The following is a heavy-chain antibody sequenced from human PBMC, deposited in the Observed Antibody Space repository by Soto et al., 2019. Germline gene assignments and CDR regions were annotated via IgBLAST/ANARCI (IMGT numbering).Heavy chain of an antibody. V-gene: IGHV3-23*01. CDR3: AKDAIPYNGRDDAFDL. Sequence: EVHLLESGRDLVQPGGALILSCVASGYPFGDYAMRWVRQAPGKGLEWVSAIGPTEAHAPAYAASVKGRFTISRDNSRNILYLQMTNLRAEDTGVYYCAKDAIPYNGRDDAFDLWGQGTMVTVSS. J-gene: IGHJ3*01. CDR1: GYPFGDYA. D-gene: IGHD2-2*02. CDR2: IGPTEAHAP.